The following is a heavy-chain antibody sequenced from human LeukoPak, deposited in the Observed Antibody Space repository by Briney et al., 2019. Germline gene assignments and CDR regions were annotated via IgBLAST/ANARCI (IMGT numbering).Heavy chain of an antibody. V-gene: IGHV3-74*01. J-gene: IGHJ4*02. CDR1: GFTFSTYC. CDR3: LENSRSADY. D-gene: IGHD2-21*01. Sequence: GGSLRLSCAASGFTFSTYCMHWVCQAPGKGPMWVSRICPDGTVTNYADSVKARFIISRDNARNTVYLQMNSLRVEDTAVYYWLENSRSADYWGQGTLVTVSS. CDR2: ICPDGTVT.